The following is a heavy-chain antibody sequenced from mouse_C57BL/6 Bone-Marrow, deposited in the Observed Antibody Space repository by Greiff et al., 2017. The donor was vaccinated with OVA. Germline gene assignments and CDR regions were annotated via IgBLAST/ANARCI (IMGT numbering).Heavy chain of an antibody. CDR3: ARDDKSYFDY. CDR2: ISSGSSTI. Sequence: EVQLVESGGGLVKPGGSLKLSCAASGFTFSDYGMHWVRQAPEKGLEWVAYISSGSSTIYYADTVKGRFTISRDNAKNTLFLHMTSLRSEDTAMYYCARDDKSYFDYWGQGTTLTVAS. D-gene: IGHD2-3*01. CDR1: GFTFSDYG. J-gene: IGHJ2*01. V-gene: IGHV5-17*01.